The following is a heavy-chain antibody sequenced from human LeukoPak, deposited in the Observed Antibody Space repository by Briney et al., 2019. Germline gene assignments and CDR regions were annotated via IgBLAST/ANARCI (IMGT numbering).Heavy chain of an antibody. V-gene: IGHV4-39*01. CDR1: GGSISSSSYY. J-gene: IGHJ6*03. Sequence: SETLSLTCTVSGGSISSSSYYWGWIRQPPGKGLEWIGSIYHSGSTYYNPSLKSRVTISVDTSKNQFSLKLSSVTAADTAVYYCARGRRGYSYGSYYYYYYMDVWGKGTTVTVSS. CDR3: ARGRRGYSYGSYYYYYYMDV. D-gene: IGHD5-18*01. CDR2: IYHSGST.